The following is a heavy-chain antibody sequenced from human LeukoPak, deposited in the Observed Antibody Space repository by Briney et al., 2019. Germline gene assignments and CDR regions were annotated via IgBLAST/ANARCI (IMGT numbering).Heavy chain of an antibody. CDR3: AKDIAVVRYYFDY. D-gene: IGHD3-22*01. J-gene: IGHJ4*02. CDR2: ISGSGGST. CDR1: GFTFSSYA. V-gene: IGHV3-23*01. Sequence: GGSLRLSCAASGFTFSSYAMSWVRQAPGKGLKWVSAISGSGGSTYYADSVKGRFTISRDNSKNTLYLQMNSLRAEDTAVYYCAKDIAVVRYYFDYWGQGTLVTVSS.